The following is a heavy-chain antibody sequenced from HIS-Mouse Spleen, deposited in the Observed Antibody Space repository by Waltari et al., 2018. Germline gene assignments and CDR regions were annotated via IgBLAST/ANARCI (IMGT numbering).Heavy chain of an antibody. CDR2: IAWDDDK. CDR1: GFSLSTRGIC. D-gene: IGHD6-19*01. CDR3: ARIAEGYSSGWYAFDY. J-gene: IGHJ4*02. Sequence: QVTLRESGPALVKPTQTLTLTCTFSGFSLSTRGICVSWIRQPPGKALEWLERIAWDDDKYYSTSLKTRLTISKDTSKNQVVLTMTNMDPVDTATYYCARIAEGYSSGWYAFDYWGQGTLVTVSS. V-gene: IGHV2-70*15.